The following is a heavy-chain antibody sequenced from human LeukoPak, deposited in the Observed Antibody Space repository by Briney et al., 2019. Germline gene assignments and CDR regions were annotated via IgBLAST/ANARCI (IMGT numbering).Heavy chain of an antibody. Sequence: LSGGSLRLSCAASGFTFSSYAMSWVRQAPGKGLEWVSAISGSGGSTYYADSVKGRFTISRDNSKNTLYLQMNSLRAEDTAVYYCAKRSSYESSGPPAEHWGQGTLVTVSS. CDR1: GFTFSSYA. D-gene: IGHD3-22*01. J-gene: IGHJ4*02. V-gene: IGHV3-23*01. CDR2: ISGSGGST. CDR3: AKRSSYESSGPPAEH.